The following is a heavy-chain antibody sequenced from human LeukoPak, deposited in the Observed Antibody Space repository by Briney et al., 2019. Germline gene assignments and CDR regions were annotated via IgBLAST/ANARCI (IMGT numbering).Heavy chain of an antibody. CDR2: IKSKTDGETT. D-gene: IGHD6-13*01. CDR1: GFTFSNAW. Sequence: GGSLRLSCAASGFTFSNAWMSWVRQAPGKGLEWVGRIKSKTDGETTDYAAPVEGRFTISRDDSKNTLYLQMNSLKTEDTAVYYCTHSPGMGYSSSRYFIYWGQGTLVTVSS. V-gene: IGHV3-15*01. CDR3: THSPGMGYSSSRYFIY. J-gene: IGHJ4*02.